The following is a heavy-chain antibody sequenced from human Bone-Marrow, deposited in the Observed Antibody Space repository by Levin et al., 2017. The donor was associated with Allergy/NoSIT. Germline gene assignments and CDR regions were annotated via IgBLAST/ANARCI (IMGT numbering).Heavy chain of an antibody. D-gene: IGHD2-2*01. V-gene: IGHV1-2*02. CDR3: ARDYVVVPAADGTYFDY. J-gene: IGHJ4*02. CDR1: GYTFTGYY. CDR2: INPNSGGT. Sequence: GASVKVSCKASGYTFTGYYMHWVRQAPGQGLEWMGWINPNSGGTNYAQKFQGRVTMTRDTSISTAYMELSRLRSDDTAVYYCARDYVVVPAADGTYFDYWGQGTLVTVSS.